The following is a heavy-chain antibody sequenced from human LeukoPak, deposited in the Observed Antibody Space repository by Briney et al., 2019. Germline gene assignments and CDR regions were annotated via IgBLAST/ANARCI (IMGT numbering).Heavy chain of an antibody. CDR1: GYTFTSYG. V-gene: IGHV1-18*01. D-gene: IGHD3-16*02. CDR2: ISGYNGNT. CDR3: ARGFLGELSTLYYFDY. J-gene: IGHJ4*02. Sequence: ASVKVSCKASGYTFTSYGISWVRQAPGQGLEWMGWISGYNGNTNYAQKLQGRVTMTTDTSTSTAYMELRSLRSDDTAVYYCARGFLGELSTLYYFDYWGQGTLVTVSS.